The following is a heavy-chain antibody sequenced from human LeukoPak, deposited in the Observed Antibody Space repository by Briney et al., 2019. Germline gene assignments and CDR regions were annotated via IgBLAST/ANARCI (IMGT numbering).Heavy chain of an antibody. CDR3: AKDGRGLNVLRYFDWLGTGFDY. Sequence: GGSLRLSCAASGFTFSSYGMHWVRQAPGKGLEWVAVIWYDGSNKYYADSVKGRFTISRDNSKNTLYLQMNSLRAEDTAVYYCAKDGRGLNVLRYFDWLGTGFDYWGQGTLVTVSS. V-gene: IGHV3-33*06. CDR2: IWYDGSNK. D-gene: IGHD3-9*01. J-gene: IGHJ4*02. CDR1: GFTFSSYG.